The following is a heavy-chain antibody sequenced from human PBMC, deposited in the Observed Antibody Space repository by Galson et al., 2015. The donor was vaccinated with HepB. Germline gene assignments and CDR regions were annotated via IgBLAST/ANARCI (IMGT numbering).Heavy chain of an antibody. CDR1: GYTFTSYG. Sequence: SVKVSCKASGYTFTSYGISWVRQAPGQGLEWMGWISAYNGNTNYAQKLQGRVTMTTDTSTSTAYMELRSLRSDDTAVYYCARGWGEKTKVTPNWFDPWGQGTLVTVSS. CDR2: ISAYNGNT. J-gene: IGHJ5*02. V-gene: IGHV1-18*01. CDR3: ARGWGEKTKVTPNWFDP. D-gene: IGHD2-21*02.